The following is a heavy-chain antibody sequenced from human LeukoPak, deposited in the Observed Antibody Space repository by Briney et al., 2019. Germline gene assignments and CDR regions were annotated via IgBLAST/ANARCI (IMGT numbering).Heavy chain of an antibody. J-gene: IGHJ4*02. CDR3: ARDRHKLVDIVAGTLDY. V-gene: IGHV4-39*07. CDR2: IYYSGST. Sequence: PSETLSLTCNVSGGSISSSSYYWGWIRQPPGKGLEWIGSIYYSGSTYYNPSLKSRVTISVDTSKNQFSLKLSSVTAADTAVYYCARDRHKLVDIVAGTLDYWGQGTLVTVSS. CDR1: GGSISSSSYY. D-gene: IGHD5-12*01.